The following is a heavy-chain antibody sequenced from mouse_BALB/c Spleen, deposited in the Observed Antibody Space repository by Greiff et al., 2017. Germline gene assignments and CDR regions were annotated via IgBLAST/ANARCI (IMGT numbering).Heavy chain of an antibody. V-gene: IGHV3-5*02. CDR1: GISITTGNYR. CDR3: ARDTTVASFDY. Sequence: DVQLQESGPGLVKPSQTVSLTCTVTGISITTGNYRWSWIRQFPGNKLEWIGYIYYSGTITYNPSLTSRTTITRDTSKNQFFLEMNSLTAEDTATYYCARDTTVASFDYWGQGTTLTVSS. J-gene: IGHJ2*01. CDR2: IYYSGTI. D-gene: IGHD1-1*01.